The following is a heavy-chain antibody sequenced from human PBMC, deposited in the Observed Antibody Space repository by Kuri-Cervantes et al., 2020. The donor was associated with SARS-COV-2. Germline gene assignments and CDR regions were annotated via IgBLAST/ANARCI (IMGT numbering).Heavy chain of an antibody. J-gene: IGHJ6*03. V-gene: IGHV4-34*01. CDR3: ARGPGYNGYYYMDV. CDR2: ITHRGDT. D-gene: IGHD5-24*01. CDR1: GGSFNTYY. Sequence: SQTLALTFGVYGGSFNTYYGAWIRQPPGKGLERIGEITHRGDTIYNMSLKSRVTISVDTSKKQFSLELRSVTAADTAIYCCARGPGYNGYYYMDVWGNGTTVTVSS.